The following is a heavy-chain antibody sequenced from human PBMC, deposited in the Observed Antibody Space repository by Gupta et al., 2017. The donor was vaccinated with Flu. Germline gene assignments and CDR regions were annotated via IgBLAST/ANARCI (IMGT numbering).Heavy chain of an antibody. D-gene: IGHD2-2*01. CDR3: ASSKGQLLFLDY. CDR1: GFTFSSYS. CDR2: FSSSSSYI. V-gene: IGHV3-21*01. Sequence: EVQLVASGGGLVKSGGSLRPSCAAAGFTFSSYSMNWVRQAPGKGLAWVSSFSSSSSYIYYADSVKGRFTISRDNAKNSLYLQMNSLRAEDTAVYYCASSKGQLLFLDYWGQGTLVTVSS. J-gene: IGHJ4*02.